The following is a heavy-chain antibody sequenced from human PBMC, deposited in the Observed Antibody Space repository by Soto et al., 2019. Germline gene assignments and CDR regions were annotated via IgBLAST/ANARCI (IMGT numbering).Heavy chain of an antibody. D-gene: IGHD4-17*01. J-gene: IGHJ4*02. Sequence: SETLSLTCTVSGGSVSSGGYYWSWIRQQPGKVLEWIGYIYHSGNTYLNPSLKTRVTISVDTSKNQFSLKLSSVTAADTAVYYFARVPRNGKNDDYSRYLDYWGQGTLVTVSS. V-gene: IGHV4-31*03. CDR2: IYHSGNT. CDR1: GGSVSSGGYY. CDR3: ARVPRNGKNDDYSRYLDY.